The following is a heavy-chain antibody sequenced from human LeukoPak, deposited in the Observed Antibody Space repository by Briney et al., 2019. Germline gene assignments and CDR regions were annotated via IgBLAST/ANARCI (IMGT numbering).Heavy chain of an antibody. J-gene: IGHJ4*02. CDR2: ISAYNGNT. CDR3: AKEGPDYSSSSLFDY. CDR1: GYTFTSYG. D-gene: IGHD6-6*01. Sequence: ASVKVSCKASGYTFTSYGISWVRQAPGQGLEWMGWISAYNGNTNYAQKLQGRVTMTTDTSTSTAYMELRSLRSDDTAVYYCAKEGPDYSSSSLFDYWGQGTLVTVSS. V-gene: IGHV1-18*01.